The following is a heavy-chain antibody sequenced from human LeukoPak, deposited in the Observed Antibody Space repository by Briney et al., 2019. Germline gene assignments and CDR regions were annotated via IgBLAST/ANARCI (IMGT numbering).Heavy chain of an antibody. CDR1: GGSFSGYY. D-gene: IGHD6-19*01. V-gene: IGHV4-34*01. CDR3: ARASGWYYYYYYMDV. J-gene: IGHJ6*03. CDR2: INHSGST. Sequence: SETLSLTCAVYGGSFSGYYWSWIRHPPGKGLEWIGEINHSGSTNYNPSLKSRVTISVDTSKNQFSLKLSSVTAADTAVHYCARASGWYYYYYYMDVWGKGTTVTVSS.